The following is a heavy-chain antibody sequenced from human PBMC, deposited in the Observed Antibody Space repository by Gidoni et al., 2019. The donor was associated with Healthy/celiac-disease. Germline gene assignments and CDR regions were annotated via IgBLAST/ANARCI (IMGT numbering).Heavy chain of an antibody. Sequence: QITLKESGPTLVKPTQTLTLTCTFSGFSLSTSGVGVGWIRQPPGKALEWLALIYWDDDKRYSPSLKSRLTITKDTSKNQVVLTMTNMDPVDTATYYCAHRQVPDSSGYYGQDFPLFDLWGRGTLVTVSS. CDR3: AHRQVPDSSGYYGQDFPLFDL. CDR1: GFSLSTSGVG. J-gene: IGHJ2*01. CDR2: IYWDDDK. D-gene: IGHD3-22*01. V-gene: IGHV2-5*02.